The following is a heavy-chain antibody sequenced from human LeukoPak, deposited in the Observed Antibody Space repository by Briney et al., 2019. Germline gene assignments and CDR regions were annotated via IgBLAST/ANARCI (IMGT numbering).Heavy chain of an antibody. CDR2: IYYSGST. V-gene: IGHV4-59*01. J-gene: IGHJ3*02. D-gene: IGHD3-3*01. CDR1: GGSISSYY. Sequence: PSETLSLTCTVSGGSISSYYWSWIRQPPGKGLEWIGYIYYSGSTNYNPSLKSRVTISVDTSKNQFSLKLSSVTAADTAVYYCARQTRITIFGVNLGAFDIWGQGTMVTASS. CDR3: ARQTRITIFGVNLGAFDI.